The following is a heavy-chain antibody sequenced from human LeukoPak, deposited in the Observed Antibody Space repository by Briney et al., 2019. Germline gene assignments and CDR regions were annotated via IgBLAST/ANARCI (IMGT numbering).Heavy chain of an antibody. J-gene: IGHJ6*03. V-gene: IGHV1-2*02. CDR2: INPNSGGT. CDR1: GYTFTGYY. D-gene: IGHD6-13*01. Sequence: ALVKVSCKASGYTFTGYYMHWVRQAPGQGLEWMGWINPNSGGTNYAQKFQGRVTMTTDTSTSTAYMELRSLRSDDTAVYYCARVLAAAGAHYYYYYYMDVWGKGTTVTISS. CDR3: ARVLAAAGAHYYYYYYMDV.